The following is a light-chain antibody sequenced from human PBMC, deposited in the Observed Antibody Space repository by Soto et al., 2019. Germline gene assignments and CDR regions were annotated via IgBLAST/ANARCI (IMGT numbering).Light chain of an antibody. Sequence: EIVLTQSPGTLSLSPGERATLSCRASQSVSSSYLAWYQQKPGQAPRLLIYGAFSRATGIPDRFSGSGSGTDFTLTSSRLEPEDFAVYYCQQYGSSPPWTFGQGSKVELK. J-gene: IGKJ1*01. V-gene: IGKV3-20*01. CDR3: QQYGSSPPWT. CDR1: QSVSSSY. CDR2: GAF.